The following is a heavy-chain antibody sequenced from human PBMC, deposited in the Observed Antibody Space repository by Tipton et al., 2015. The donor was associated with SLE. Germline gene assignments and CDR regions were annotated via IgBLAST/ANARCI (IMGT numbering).Heavy chain of an antibody. CDR1: GFTFSSYA. CDR3: AKEEYYYDSSGYSGWYFDL. CDR2: ISGSGGST. V-gene: IGHV3-23*01. Sequence: SLRLSCAASGFTFSSYAMSWVRQAPGKGLEWVSAISGSGGSTYYADSVKGRFTISRDNSKNTLYLQMNSLRAEDTAVYYCAKEEYYYDSSGYSGWYFDLWGRGTLVTVSS. D-gene: IGHD3-22*01. J-gene: IGHJ2*01.